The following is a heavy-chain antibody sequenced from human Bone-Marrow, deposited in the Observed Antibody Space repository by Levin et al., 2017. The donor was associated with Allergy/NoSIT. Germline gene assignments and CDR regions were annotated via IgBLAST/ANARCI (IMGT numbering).Heavy chain of an antibody. CDR3: ARAGSGWAPDY. D-gene: IGHD6-19*01. J-gene: IGHJ4*02. V-gene: IGHV4-59*01. CDR1: GGSISSYY. Sequence: SDTLSLTCTVSGGSISSYYWSWIRQPPGKGLEWIGYIYYSGSTNYNPSLKSRVTISVDTSKNQFSLKLSSVTAADTAVYYCARAGSGWAPDYWGQGTLVTVSS. CDR2: IYYSGST.